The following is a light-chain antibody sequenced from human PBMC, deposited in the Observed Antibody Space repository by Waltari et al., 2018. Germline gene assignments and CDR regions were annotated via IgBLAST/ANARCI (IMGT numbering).Light chain of an antibody. CDR1: QSVNF. V-gene: IGKV3-11*01. CDR3: LQRSNWPPT. Sequence: DTVLTQSPATQSLSPGERATLSCRASQSVNFLAWYQQKPGQAPRLLIYDSSKRATGIPARFSGSGSGTDFTLTISSLEPEDFVVYYCLQRSNWPPTFGQGTRLEIK. CDR2: DSS. J-gene: IGKJ5*01.